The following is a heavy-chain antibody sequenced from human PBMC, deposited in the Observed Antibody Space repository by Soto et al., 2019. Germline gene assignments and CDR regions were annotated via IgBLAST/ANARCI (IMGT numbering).Heavy chain of an antibody. V-gene: IGHV3-74*01. Sequence: GGSLRLSCAASGFTFSSYWMHWVRQAPGKGLVWVSRINSDGSSTSYADSVKGRFTISRENAKNTLYLQMNSLRAEDTAVYYCARVSYYYYGMDVWGQGTTVTVSS. CDR2: INSDGSST. J-gene: IGHJ6*02. CDR1: GFTFSSYW. CDR3: ARVSYYYYGMDV.